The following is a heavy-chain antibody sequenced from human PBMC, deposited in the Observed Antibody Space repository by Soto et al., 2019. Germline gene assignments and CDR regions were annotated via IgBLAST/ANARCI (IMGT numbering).Heavy chain of an antibody. D-gene: IGHD3-3*01. Sequence: EVQLLESGGGLVQPGGSLRLSCAASGFNFSSYAMSWVRQAPGKGLEWVSVISGGGGGTNYAGSVKGRFTISRDNSKNTLYIQMNSLRAEDTAVYYCAKGLEVTVFGVVTIYDYWGQGTLVTVSS. J-gene: IGHJ4*02. V-gene: IGHV3-23*01. CDR2: ISGGGGGT. CDR3: AKGLEVTVFGVVTIYDY. CDR1: GFNFSSYA.